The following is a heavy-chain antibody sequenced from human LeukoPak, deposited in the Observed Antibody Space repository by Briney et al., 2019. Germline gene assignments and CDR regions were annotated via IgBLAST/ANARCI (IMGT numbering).Heavy chain of an antibody. CDR1: GGSFSGYY. CDR3: ARGLALLGYCSGGSCYKAKWFDP. Sequence: SETLSLTCAVYGGSFSGYYWSWIRQPPGKGLEWIGEINHSGSTNYNPSLKSRVTISVDTSKNQFSLKLSSVTAADTAVYYCARGLALLGYCSGGSCYKAKWFDPWGQGTLVTVSS. V-gene: IGHV4-34*01. CDR2: INHSGST. J-gene: IGHJ5*02. D-gene: IGHD2-15*01.